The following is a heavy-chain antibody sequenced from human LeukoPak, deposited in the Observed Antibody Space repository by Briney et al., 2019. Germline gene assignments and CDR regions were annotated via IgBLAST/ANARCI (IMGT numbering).Heavy chain of an antibody. CDR1: GFTFSSYA. D-gene: IGHD4-17*01. Sequence: TGGSLRLSCAASGFTFSSYAMTWVRQAAGKGLEWVSAISGSGASTYYVDSVKGRLTISRDNSKNTLYLQMNSLRVEDTAVYYCAKEGTVTPIDYWGQGTLVTVSS. J-gene: IGHJ4*02. CDR3: AKEGTVTPIDY. CDR2: ISGSGAST. V-gene: IGHV3-23*01.